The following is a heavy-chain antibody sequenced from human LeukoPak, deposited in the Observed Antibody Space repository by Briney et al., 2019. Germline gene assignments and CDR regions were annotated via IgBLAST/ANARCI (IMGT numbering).Heavy chain of an antibody. CDR3: ARDRSYSSGYYGGSLDY. V-gene: IGHV3-33*01. CDR2: IWYDGSNK. D-gene: IGHD3-22*01. Sequence: HPGGSLRLFCAASGFTFSTYGMHWVRQAPGKGLEWVAIIWYDGSNKYYADSVKGRFTISRDNSKNTLYLQMNSLRAEDTAVYYCARDRSYSSGYYGGSLDYWGQGTLVTVSS. CDR1: GFTFSTYG. J-gene: IGHJ4*02.